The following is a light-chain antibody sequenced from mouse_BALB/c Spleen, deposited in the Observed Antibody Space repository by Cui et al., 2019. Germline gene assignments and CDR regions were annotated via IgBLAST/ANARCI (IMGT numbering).Light chain of an antibody. CDR2: RTS. Sequence: ENVLTQSPAIMAASLGQKVTMTCSASSSVSSSYLHWYQQKSGASPKPLIHRTSNLASGVPARFSGSGSGTYCYMTISSVEAEDDATYYCQQWSGYPFTFGSGKKLEIK. J-gene: IGKJ4*01. V-gene: IGKV4-58*01. CDR1: SSVSSSY. CDR3: QQWSGYPFT.